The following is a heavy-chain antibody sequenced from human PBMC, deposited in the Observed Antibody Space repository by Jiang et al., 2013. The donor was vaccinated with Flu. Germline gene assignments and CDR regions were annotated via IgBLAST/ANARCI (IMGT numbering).Heavy chain of an antibody. J-gene: IGHJ5*02. CDR3: ARGVSMGYCSSTSCSTLNWFDP. CDR1: GYTFTSYG. V-gene: IGHV1-18*01. D-gene: IGHD2-2*01. Sequence: GAEVKKPGASVKVSCKASGYTFTSYGISWVRQAPGQGLEWMGWISAYNGNTNYAQKLQGRVTMTTDTSTSTAYMELRSLRSDDTAVYYCARGVSMGYCSSTSCSTLNWFDPWGQGTLVTVSS. CDR2: ISAYNGNT.